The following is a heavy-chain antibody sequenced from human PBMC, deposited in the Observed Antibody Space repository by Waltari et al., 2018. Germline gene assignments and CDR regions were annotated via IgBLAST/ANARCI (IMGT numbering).Heavy chain of an antibody. D-gene: IGHD3-16*01. J-gene: IGHJ6*03. CDR1: GGTFSSYA. CDR3: ARSWGSLGSRYMDV. CDR2: IIPILGIA. Sequence: QVQLGQSGAEVKKPGSSVKVSCKASGGTFSSYAISWVRQAPGQGLEWMGGIIPILGIANYAQKFQGRVTITADESTSTAYMELSSLRSEDTAVYYCARSWGSLGSRYMDVWGKGTTVTVSS. V-gene: IGHV1-69*04.